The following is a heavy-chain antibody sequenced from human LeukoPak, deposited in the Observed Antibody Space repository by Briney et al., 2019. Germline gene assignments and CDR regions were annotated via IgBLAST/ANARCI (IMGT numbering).Heavy chain of an antibody. Sequence: ASVKVSCKASGYTFYRYGITWVRQAPGQGLEWMGWISGYNGNTNYAQKLQGRVTMTTDTSTSTAYMELRSLRSDDTAMYYCARDYGYGVTVMISDDYWGQGTLVTVSS. J-gene: IGHJ4*02. V-gene: IGHV1-18*01. CDR2: ISGYNGNT. CDR3: ARDYGYGVTVMISDDY. CDR1: GYTFYRYG. D-gene: IGHD5-12*01.